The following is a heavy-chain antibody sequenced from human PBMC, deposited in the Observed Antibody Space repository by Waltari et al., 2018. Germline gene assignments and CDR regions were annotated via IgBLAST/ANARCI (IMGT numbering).Heavy chain of an antibody. Sequence: QVQLVPSGAEVKKPGASVKVSCKASGYNFTRYYMHWVRKVTGQGLEWMGIINPRGGSKSYAQKCQGRVTMTRDTSTSTVYMELSSLRSEDTAVYYCARDQGLRFLEWLLYWGQGTLVTVSS. CDR1: GYNFTRYY. CDR2: INPRGGSK. J-gene: IGHJ4*02. D-gene: IGHD3-3*01. V-gene: IGHV1-46*01. CDR3: ARDQGLRFLEWLLY.